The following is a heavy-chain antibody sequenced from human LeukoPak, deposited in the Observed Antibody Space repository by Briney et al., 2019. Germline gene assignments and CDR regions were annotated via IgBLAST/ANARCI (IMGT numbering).Heavy chain of an antibody. V-gene: IGHV1-69*13. CDR2: IIPIFGTA. D-gene: IGHD2-2*01. CDR1: GGTFSSYA. CDR3: ARSAGGVVVPGAAIHRDYYYYYYMDV. Sequence: ASVKVSCKASGGTFSSYAISWVRQAPGQGLEWMGGIIPIFGTANYAQKFQGRVTITADESTSTAYMELSSLRSEDTAVYYCARSAGGVVVPGAAIHRDYYYYYYMDVWGKGTTVTVS. J-gene: IGHJ6*03.